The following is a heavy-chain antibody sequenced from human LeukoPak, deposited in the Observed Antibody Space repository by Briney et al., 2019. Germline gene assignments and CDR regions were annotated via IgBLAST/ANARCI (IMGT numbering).Heavy chain of an antibody. CDR1: GYTFTSYY. Sequence: ASVKVSCKASGYTFTSYYMHWVRQAPGQGLEWMGWINPNSGGTNYAQKFQGRVTMTRDTSISTAYMELSRLRSDDTAVYYCAREGCSSTSCYGRSVTTRRGSYYYYMDVWGKGTTVTVSS. CDR3: AREGCSSTSCYGRSVTTRRGSYYYYMDV. D-gene: IGHD2-2*01. J-gene: IGHJ6*03. V-gene: IGHV1-2*02. CDR2: INPNSGGT.